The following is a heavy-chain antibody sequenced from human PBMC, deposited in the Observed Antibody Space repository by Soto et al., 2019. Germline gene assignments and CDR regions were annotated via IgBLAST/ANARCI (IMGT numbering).Heavy chain of an antibody. J-gene: IGHJ3*02. CDR3: ARRYGYAFDI. CDR2: IYYSRST. D-gene: IGHD4-17*01. CDR1: GGSISSYY. V-gene: IGHV4-59*01. Sequence: SETLSLTCTISGGSISSYYWSWIRQPPGKGLEWIGYIYYSRSTNYNPSLKSRVTISVDTSENQFSLKLSSVTVADTAVYYCARRYGYAFDIWGQGTMVTVSS.